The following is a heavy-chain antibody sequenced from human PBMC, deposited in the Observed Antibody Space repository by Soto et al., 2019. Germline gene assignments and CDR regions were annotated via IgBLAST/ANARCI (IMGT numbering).Heavy chain of an antibody. D-gene: IGHD5-12*01. Sequence: SGESLKISCKGSGYSFTSYWISWVRQMPGKGLEWMGRIDPSDSYTNYSPSFQGHVTISADKSISTAYLQWSSLKASDTAMYYCARRRGDYYYYGMDVWGQGTTVTVSS. J-gene: IGHJ6*02. CDR1: GYSFTSYW. CDR3: ARRRGDYYYYGMDV. CDR2: IDPSDSYT. V-gene: IGHV5-10-1*01.